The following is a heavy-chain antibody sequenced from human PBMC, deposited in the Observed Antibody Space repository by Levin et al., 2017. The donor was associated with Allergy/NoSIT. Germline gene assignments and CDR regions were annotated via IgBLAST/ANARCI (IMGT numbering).Heavy chain of an antibody. CDR1: GGSFSGYY. Sequence: SETLSLTCAVYGGSFSGYYWSWIRQPPGKGLEWIGEINHSGSTNYNPSLKSRVTISVDTSKNQFSLKLSSVTAADTAVYYCASRWIQLWFGYWGEGTLVTVSS. CDR2: INHSGST. D-gene: IGHD5-18*01. V-gene: IGHV4-34*01. CDR3: ASRWIQLWFGY. J-gene: IGHJ4*02.